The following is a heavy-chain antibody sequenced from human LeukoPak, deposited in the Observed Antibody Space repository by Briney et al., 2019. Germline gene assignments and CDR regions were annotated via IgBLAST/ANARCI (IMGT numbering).Heavy chain of an antibody. CDR2: ISWNSGSI. Sequence: PGGSLRLSCAASGFTFSSYSMNWVRQAPGKGLEWVSGISWNSGSIGYADSVKGRFTISRDNAKNSLYLQMNSLRAEDMALYYCAKDYGSGSYADYYYMDVWGKGTTVTVSS. J-gene: IGHJ6*03. D-gene: IGHD3-10*01. CDR3: AKDYGSGSYADYYYMDV. CDR1: GFTFSSYS. V-gene: IGHV3-9*03.